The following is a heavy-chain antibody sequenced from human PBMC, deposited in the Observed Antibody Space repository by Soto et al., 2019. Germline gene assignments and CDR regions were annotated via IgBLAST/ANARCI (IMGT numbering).Heavy chain of an antibody. CDR2: INPYNGNR. V-gene: IGHV1-18*01. CDR1: GYSFSSYG. CDR3: ARDRLRCYDSSGFYS. J-gene: IGHJ4*02. D-gene: IGHD3-22*01. Sequence: QVQLVQSGAELRKPGASVKVSCKAFGYSFSSYGINWVRQAPGQGLEWMGWINPYNGNRNYAQKFEDRVTMTTATSTNTLYMELRSLKSDDTAIYYCARDRLRCYDSSGFYSWGQGTLVTVSS.